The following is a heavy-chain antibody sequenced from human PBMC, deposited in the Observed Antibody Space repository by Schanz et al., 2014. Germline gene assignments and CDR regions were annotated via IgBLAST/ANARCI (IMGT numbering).Heavy chain of an antibody. Sequence: EVQLVESGGGLVKPGGSLRLSCAASGFTFSTYYMNWVRQAPGKGLEWVSSISSSSSYISYADSVKGRFTISRDNAKNSLYLQMNSLRAEDTAVYYCAGAVATIRADSFDIWGQGTMVAVS. CDR3: AGAVATIRADSFDI. V-gene: IGHV3-21*02. CDR2: ISSSSSYI. CDR1: GFTFSTYY. J-gene: IGHJ3*02. D-gene: IGHD5-12*01.